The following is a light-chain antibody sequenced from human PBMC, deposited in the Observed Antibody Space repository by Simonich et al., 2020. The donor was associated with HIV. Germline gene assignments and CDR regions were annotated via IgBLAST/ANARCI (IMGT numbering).Light chain of an antibody. J-gene: IGLJ2*01. CDR3: CSYAGSSTLV. CDR2: DVT. Sequence: QSALTQPRSVSGSPGQSVTISCTGTSSDVGGYNYVSWYQQHPGKAPKLMIYDVTNRPSGVSNRFSGSKSGNTASLTISGLQADDEADYYCCSYAGSSTLVFGGGTKLTVL. V-gene: IGLV2-11*01. CDR1: SSDVGGYNY.